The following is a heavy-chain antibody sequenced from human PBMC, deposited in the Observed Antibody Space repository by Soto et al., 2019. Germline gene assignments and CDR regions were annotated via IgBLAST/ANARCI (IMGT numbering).Heavy chain of an antibody. J-gene: IGHJ4*02. CDR3: ARRSYGGNSMDY. CDR1: GYSFTSYW. V-gene: IGHV5-51*01. Sequence: PGESLKISCKASGYSFTSYWISWVRQMPGKGLEWMGLIYPSNSNTKYSPSFQGQVTISADTSISTAYLQWSSLKAADSAMYYCARRSYGGNSMDYWGQGTTVTVSS. D-gene: IGHD4-17*01. CDR2: IYPSNSNT.